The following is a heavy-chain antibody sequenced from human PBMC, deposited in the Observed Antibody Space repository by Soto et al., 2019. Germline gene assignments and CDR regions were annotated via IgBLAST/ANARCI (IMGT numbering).Heavy chain of an antibody. D-gene: IGHD2-21*02. Sequence: QVQLVESGGGVVQPGRSLTLSCAASGFTFSSYAMHWVRQAPGKGLEWVAVISYDGSNKHYADSGRFTISRDNSKHTLYRQMNRLRAEDTAAYYCAKVSRNCGGDCYRDDAFDIWGQGTMVIVSS. CDR1: GFTFSSYA. V-gene: IGHV3-30*18. J-gene: IGHJ3*02. CDR2: ISYDGSNK. CDR3: AKVSRNCGGDCYRDDAFDI.